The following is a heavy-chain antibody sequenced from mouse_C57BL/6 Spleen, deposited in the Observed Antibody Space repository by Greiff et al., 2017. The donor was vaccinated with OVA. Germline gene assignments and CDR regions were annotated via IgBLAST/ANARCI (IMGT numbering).Heavy chain of an antibody. V-gene: IGHV5-4*01. Sequence: EVHVVESGGGLVKPGGSLKLSCAASGFTFSSYAMSWVRQTPEKRLEWVATISDGGSYTYYPDNVKGRFTISRATATHTPYLQISHLKTEDTAMYYGEREGRSIYYAMDYWGQGTSVTVSS. CDR3: EREGRSIYYAMDY. D-gene: IGHD1-1*01. CDR1: GFTFSSYA. J-gene: IGHJ4*01. CDR2: ISDGGSYT.